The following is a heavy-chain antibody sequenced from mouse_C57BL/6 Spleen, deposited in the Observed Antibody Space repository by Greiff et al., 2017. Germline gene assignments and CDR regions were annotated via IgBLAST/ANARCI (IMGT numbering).Heavy chain of an antibody. V-gene: IGHV1-69*01. Sequence: QVQLKQPGAELVMPGASVKLSCKASGYTFTSYWMHWVKQRPGQGLEWIGEIDPSDSYTNYNQKFKGKSTLTVDKSSSTAYMQLSSLTSEDSAVYYCARDYGSSYRYFDYWGQGTTLTVSS. CDR3: ARDYGSSYRYFDY. J-gene: IGHJ2*01. CDR1: GYTFTSYW. CDR2: IDPSDSYT. D-gene: IGHD1-1*01.